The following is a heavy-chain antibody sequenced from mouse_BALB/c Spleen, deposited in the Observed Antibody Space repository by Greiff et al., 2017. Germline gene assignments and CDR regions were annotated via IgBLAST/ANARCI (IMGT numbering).Heavy chain of an antibody. CDR3: ARMGDYRYDEAY. V-gene: IGHV2-2*02. Sequence: QVQLKESGPGLVQPSQSLSITCTVSGFSLTSYGVHWVRQSPGKGLEWLGVIWSGGSTDYNAAFISRLSISKDNSKSQVFFKMNSLQANDTAIYYCARMGDYRYDEAYWGQGTLVTVSA. J-gene: IGHJ3*01. CDR2: IWSGGST. CDR1: GFSLTSYG. D-gene: IGHD2-14*01.